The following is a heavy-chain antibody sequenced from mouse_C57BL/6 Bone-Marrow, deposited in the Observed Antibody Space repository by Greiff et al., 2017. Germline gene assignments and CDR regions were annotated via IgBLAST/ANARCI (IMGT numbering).Heavy chain of an antibody. D-gene: IGHD2-3*01. J-gene: IGHJ3*01. CDR2: ISSGGSYT. CDR1: GFTFSSYG. Sequence: DVHLVESGGDLVKPGGSLKLSCAASGFTFSSYGMSWVRQTPDKRLEWVATISSGGSYTYYPDSVKGRFTISRDNAKNTLYLQMSSLKSEDTAMYYCARRTGYYWFAYWGQGTLVTVFA. V-gene: IGHV5-6*01. CDR3: ARRTGYYWFAY.